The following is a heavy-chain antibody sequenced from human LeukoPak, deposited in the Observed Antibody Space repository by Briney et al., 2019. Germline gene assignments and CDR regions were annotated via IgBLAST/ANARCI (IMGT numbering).Heavy chain of an antibody. CDR2: IIPILGIA. CDR1: GGTFSSYA. V-gene: IGHV1-69*04. J-gene: IGHJ4*02. Sequence: SVKVSCKASGGTFSSYAISWVRQAPGQGLEWMGRIIPILGIANYAQKFQGRVTITADKSTSTAYMELSSLRSEDTAVYYCARGSSSWETFDYWGQGTLVTVSS. D-gene: IGHD6-13*01. CDR3: ARGSSSWETFDY.